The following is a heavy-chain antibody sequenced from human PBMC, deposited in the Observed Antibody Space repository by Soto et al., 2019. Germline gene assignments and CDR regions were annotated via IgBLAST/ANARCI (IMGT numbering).Heavy chain of an antibody. CDR3: ARDSSWTGYSAQFDY. CDR1: GFTFSSHW. CDR2: INSDGRST. D-gene: IGHD3-9*01. J-gene: IGHJ4*02. V-gene: IGHV3-74*01. Sequence: EVQLVESGGGLVQPGGSLRLSCAASGFTFSSHWMHWVRHAPGKGLVWVSRINSDGRSTTNADSVKGRFTISRDNARNTLYLQMNSLRAEHTAVYYCARDSSWTGYSAQFDYWGQGTLVTVSS.